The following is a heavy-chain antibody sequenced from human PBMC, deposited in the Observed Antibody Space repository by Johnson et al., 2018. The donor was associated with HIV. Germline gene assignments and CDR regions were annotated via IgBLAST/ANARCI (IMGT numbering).Heavy chain of an antibody. D-gene: IGHD3-22*01. V-gene: IGHV3-66*01. CDR3: ARDVAATMIVVGGAYDAFDI. CDR2: IYSGGST. CDR1: GFTVSSNY. Sequence: VQLVESGGGLVQPGGSLRLSCAASGFTVSSNYMSWVRQAPGKGLEWVSIIYSGGSTYYADSVKGRFTISRDNSKNTLYLQMGRLRVEDMAVYYCARDVAATMIVVGGAYDAFDIWGQGTMVTVSS. J-gene: IGHJ3*02.